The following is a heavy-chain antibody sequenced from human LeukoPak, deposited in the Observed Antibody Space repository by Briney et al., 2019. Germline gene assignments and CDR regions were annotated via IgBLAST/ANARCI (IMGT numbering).Heavy chain of an antibody. V-gene: IGHV1-3*01. D-gene: IGHD2-2*01. CDR3: ARVYCSSTSCYAGTFDY. J-gene: IGHJ4*02. CDR2: INAGNGNT. Sequence: ASVKVSCKASGYTFTNYAMHWVRQAPGQRLEWMGWINAGNGNTKYSQKFQGRVTITRDTSASTAYMELSSLRSEDTAVYYCARVYCSSTSCYAGTFDYWGQGTLVTVSS. CDR1: GYTFTNYA.